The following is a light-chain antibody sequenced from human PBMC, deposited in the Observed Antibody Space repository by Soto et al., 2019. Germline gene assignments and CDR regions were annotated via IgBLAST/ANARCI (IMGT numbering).Light chain of an antibody. J-gene: IGKJ4*01. CDR2: GAS. Sequence: EIVMTQSPATLSVSAGERVTLSCRASQSVSSNLAWYQQKPGQAPRLLIYGASTRATGIPARFSGSGSGTAVTLNNNSLQSQDFAVYYCQKYNNWPRLTFGGGTKVEIK. CDR1: QSVSSN. CDR3: QKYNNWPRLT. V-gene: IGKV3D-15*01.